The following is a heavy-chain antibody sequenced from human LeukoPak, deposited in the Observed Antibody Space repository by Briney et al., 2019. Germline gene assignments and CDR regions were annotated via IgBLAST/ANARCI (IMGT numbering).Heavy chain of an antibody. J-gene: IGHJ4*02. V-gene: IGHV3-30-3*01. D-gene: IGHD1-26*01. CDR3: AAYSGSSY. CDR2: ISYDGSNK. CDR1: GGTFSSYA. Sequence: RPLKVSCKASGGTFSSYAMHWVRQAPGKGLEWVAVISYDGSNKYYADSVKGRFTISRDNSKNTLYLQMNSLRAEDTAVYYCAAYSGSSYWGQGTLVTVSS.